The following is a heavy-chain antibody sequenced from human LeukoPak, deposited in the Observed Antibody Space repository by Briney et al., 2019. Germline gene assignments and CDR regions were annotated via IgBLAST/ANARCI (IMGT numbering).Heavy chain of an antibody. CDR2: IKLDGSEK. V-gene: IGHV3-7*01. CDR1: GFTFSNYW. CDR3: ATVAGDCSGGRCYLLRFDY. D-gene: IGHD2-15*01. Sequence: GSLRLSCAASGFTFSNYWMSWVRQAPGKGLEWVANIKLDGSEKDYVDSVKGRFTISRDNAKNSLYLQMNSLRGDDTAVYYCATVAGDCSGGRCYLLRFDYWGQGTLVTVSS. J-gene: IGHJ4*02.